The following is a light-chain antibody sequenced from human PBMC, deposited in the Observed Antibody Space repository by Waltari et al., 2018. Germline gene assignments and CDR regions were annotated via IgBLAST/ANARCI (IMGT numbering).Light chain of an antibody. CDR3: QQAQSFPLT. CDR1: QGISSG. CDR2: GAS. V-gene: IGKV1-12*01. Sequence: DIQITQSPSSVSASVGDRATITCRVGQGISSGLAWYQQKPGKAPNLLIYGASSLQSGVPSRFSGSGFGTDFTLTISSLQAEDFATYYCQQAQSFPLTFGGGTKVEIK. J-gene: IGKJ4*01.